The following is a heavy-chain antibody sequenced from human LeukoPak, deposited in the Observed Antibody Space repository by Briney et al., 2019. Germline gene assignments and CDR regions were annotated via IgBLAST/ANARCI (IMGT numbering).Heavy chain of an antibody. CDR2: INPNSGGT. CDR1: GYTFTGYY. V-gene: IGHV1-2*02. Sequence: ASVKVSCKASGYTFTGYYMHWVRQAPGQGLEWMGWINPNSGGTNYAQKFQGRVTMTRDTSTSTAYMELRSLRSDDTAVYYCARTWDYYDSSAYRGAFDIWGQGTMVTVSS. CDR3: ARTWDYYDSSAYRGAFDI. J-gene: IGHJ3*02. D-gene: IGHD3-22*01.